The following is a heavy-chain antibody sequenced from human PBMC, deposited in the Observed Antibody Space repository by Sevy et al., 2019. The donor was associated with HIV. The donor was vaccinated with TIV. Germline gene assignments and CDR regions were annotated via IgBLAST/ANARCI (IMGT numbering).Heavy chain of an antibody. J-gene: IGHJ4*02. Sequence: ASVKVSCKASGYTFTSYGISWVRQAPGQGLEWMGWISAYNGNTNYTQKLQDRVTMTTDTSTSTAYMELRSLRSDDTAVYYCARDRRRDGYNSMRGGFDYWGQGTLVTVSS. CDR1: GYTFTSYG. CDR3: ARDRRRDGYNSMRGGFDY. D-gene: IGHD5-12*01. V-gene: IGHV1-18*04. CDR2: ISAYNGNT.